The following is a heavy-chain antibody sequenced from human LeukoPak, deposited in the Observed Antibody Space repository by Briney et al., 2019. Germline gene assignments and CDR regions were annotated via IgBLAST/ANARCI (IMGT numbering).Heavy chain of an antibody. CDR1: GFTFSSYG. CDR2: ISYDGSNK. CDR3: AKEWGSSSSYFDY. Sequence: GGSLRLSCAASGFTFSSYGMHWVRQAPGKGLEWVAVISYDGSNKYYADSVKGRFTISRDNSKNTLYLQTNSLRAEDTAVYYCAKEWGSSSSYFDYWGQGTLVTVSS. J-gene: IGHJ4*02. D-gene: IGHD6-6*01. V-gene: IGHV3-30*18.